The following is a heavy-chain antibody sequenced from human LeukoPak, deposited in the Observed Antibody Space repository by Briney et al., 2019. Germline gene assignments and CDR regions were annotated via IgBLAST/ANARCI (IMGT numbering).Heavy chain of an antibody. CDR1: GFTFSSYA. V-gene: IGHV3-64*01. D-gene: IGHD2-2*01. CDR2: ISSNGGST. J-gene: IGHJ3*02. CDR3: ARALGRGPMRAFDI. Sequence: PGGSLRLSCAASGFTFSSYAMHWVRQAPGKGLEYVSAISSNGGSTYYANSVKGRFTISRDNSKNTLYLQMGSLRAEDMAVYYCARALGRGPMRAFDIWGQGTMVTVSS.